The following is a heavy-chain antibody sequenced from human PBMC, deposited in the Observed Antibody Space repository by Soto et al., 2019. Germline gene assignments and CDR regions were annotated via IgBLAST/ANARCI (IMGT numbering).Heavy chain of an antibody. CDR3: AREGGYSYGFGY. Sequence: QVQLVQSGAEVKKPGASVKVSCKASGYTFTSYDINWVRQATGQGLEWMGWMNPNSGHTAYAQKLQGRVTMTRNTSISTAYRELSSLRSEDTAVYYCAREGGYSYGFGYGGLGTLVTVSS. V-gene: IGHV1-8*01. D-gene: IGHD5-18*01. CDR1: GYTFTSYD. J-gene: IGHJ4*02. CDR2: MNPNSGHT.